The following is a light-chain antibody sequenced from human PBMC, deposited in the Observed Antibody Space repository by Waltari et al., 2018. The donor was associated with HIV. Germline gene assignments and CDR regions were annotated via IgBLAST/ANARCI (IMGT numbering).Light chain of an antibody. CDR3: QQYAGSPPLT. CDR1: QSVSSSF. J-gene: IGKJ4*01. V-gene: IGKV3-20*01. Sequence: EIVLTQSPGTLSLSPGERATLSCRASQSVSSSFLAWYQQKPGQAPRLLIYGASSRATGIPDRFSGSGSGTYFTLTISRLEPEDFAVYYCQQYAGSPPLTFGGGTKVESK. CDR2: GAS.